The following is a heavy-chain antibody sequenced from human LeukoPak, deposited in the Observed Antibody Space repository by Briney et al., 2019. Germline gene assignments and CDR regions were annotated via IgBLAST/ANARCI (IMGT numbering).Heavy chain of an antibody. Sequence: SVKVSCKASGYTFTGYYMHWVRQAPGQGLQWMGGIIPLFRTANYAQKFQGRVTITADESTTTSYMELSSLRSEDTAVYYCARGGSVGDGYKGGVDFWGQGTLVTVSS. J-gene: IGHJ4*02. V-gene: IGHV1-69*13. CDR1: GYTFTGYY. D-gene: IGHD5-24*01. CDR2: IIPLFRTA. CDR3: ARGGSVGDGYKGGVDF.